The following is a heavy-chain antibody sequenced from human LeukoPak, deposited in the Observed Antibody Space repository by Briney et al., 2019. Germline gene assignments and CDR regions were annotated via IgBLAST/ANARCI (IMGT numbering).Heavy chain of an antibody. CDR2: IYHSGST. Sequence: SGTLSLTCAVSGGSISSSNRWSWVRQPPGQGLEWIGEIYHSGSTNYNPSLKSRVTISVDKSKNQFSLKLSSVTAADTAVYYCVRYCSSTSCYVGTNTDWFDPWGQGTLVTVSS. D-gene: IGHD2-2*01. CDR3: VRYCSSTSCYVGTNTDWFDP. V-gene: IGHV4-4*02. CDR1: GGSISSSNR. J-gene: IGHJ5*02.